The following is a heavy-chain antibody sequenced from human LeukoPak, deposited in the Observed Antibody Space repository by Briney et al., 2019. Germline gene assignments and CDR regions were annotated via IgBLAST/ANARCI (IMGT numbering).Heavy chain of an antibody. Sequence: PSETLSLTCAVYGGSFSGYYWSWIRQPPGKGLEWIGEINHSGSTNYNPSLKSRVTISVDTSKNQFPLKLSSVTAADTAVYYCAREGAVAGINWFDPWGQGTLVTVSS. CDR2: INHSGST. J-gene: IGHJ5*02. CDR1: GGSFSGYY. CDR3: AREGAVAGINWFDP. V-gene: IGHV4-34*01. D-gene: IGHD6-19*01.